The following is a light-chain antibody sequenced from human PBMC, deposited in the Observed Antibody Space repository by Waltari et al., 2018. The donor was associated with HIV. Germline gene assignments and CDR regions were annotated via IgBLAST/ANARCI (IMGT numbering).Light chain of an antibody. J-gene: IGKJ1*01. CDR1: QSISTY. CDR3: QQTYRTPWT. V-gene: IGKV1-39*01. CDR2: AAS. Sequence: DIQMTQSPSSLSASVGDRVTITCRASQSISTYLNWYQQKPGKAPKLLIYAASSLQSGVPSRFSGSGSETDFTLTISSLQPEDFATDYCQQTYRTPWTFGQGTKVEIK.